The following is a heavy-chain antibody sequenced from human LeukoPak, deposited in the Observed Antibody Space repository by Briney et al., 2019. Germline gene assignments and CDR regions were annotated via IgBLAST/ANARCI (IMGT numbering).Heavy chain of an antibody. CDR1: GYSISSGYY. V-gene: IGHV4-38-2*02. Sequence: ASETLSLTCTVSGYSISSGYYWGWIRPPPGKGLEWIASIEQSGSTYYNPSLKGRVTISVDTSKNQFSLKVSSVTAADTAIYYCARGPPRYISYWGQGTLVTVSS. CDR2: IEQSGST. J-gene: IGHJ4*02. D-gene: IGHD5-18*01. CDR3: ARGPPRYISY.